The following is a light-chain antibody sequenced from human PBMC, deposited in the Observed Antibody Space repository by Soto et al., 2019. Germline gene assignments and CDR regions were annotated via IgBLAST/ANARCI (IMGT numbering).Light chain of an antibody. J-gene: IGKJ1*01. V-gene: IGKV1-39*01. CDR2: AAS. CDR1: QSISSY. Sequence: DIQMTQSPSSLSASVGDRVTITCRASQSISSYLNWYRQKPGKAPKLLIYAASSLQSGVPSRFSGSGSGTDFTLTISSLQHEDFATYYCQQSYSTWTFGQGTKVDIK. CDR3: QQSYSTWT.